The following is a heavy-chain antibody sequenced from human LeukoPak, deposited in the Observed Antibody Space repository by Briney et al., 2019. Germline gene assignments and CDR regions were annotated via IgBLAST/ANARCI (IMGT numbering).Heavy chain of an antibody. J-gene: IGHJ4*02. D-gene: IGHD3-10*01. CDR3: AIVGGSVGFGY. Sequence: PGGSLRLSCAASGFTFSSYWMHWVRQAPGKGLVWVSRINSDGSSTSYADSVKGRFTISRDNAKNSLYLQMNSLRAEDTAVYYCAIVGGSVGFGYWGQGTLVTVSS. CDR1: GFTFSSYW. V-gene: IGHV3-74*01. CDR2: INSDGSST.